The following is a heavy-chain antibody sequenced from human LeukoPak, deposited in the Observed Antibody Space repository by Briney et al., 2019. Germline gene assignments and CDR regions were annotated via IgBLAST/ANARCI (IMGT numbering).Heavy chain of an antibody. D-gene: IGHD2-15*01. CDR1: GGSFSGYY. V-gene: IGHV4-34*01. CDR2: INHSGST. CDR3: ARGHVGSYVYYYYYGMDV. Sequence: PSETLSLTCAVYGGSFSGYYWSWIRQPPGKGLEWIGEINHSGSTNCNPSLKSRVTISVDTSKNQFSLKLSAVIAADTAVYYCARGHVGSYVYYYYYGMDVWGQGTMVTVSS. J-gene: IGHJ6*02.